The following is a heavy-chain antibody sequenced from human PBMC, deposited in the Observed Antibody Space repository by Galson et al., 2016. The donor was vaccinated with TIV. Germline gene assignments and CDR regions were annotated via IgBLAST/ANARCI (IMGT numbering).Heavy chain of an antibody. D-gene: IGHD2-2*02. CDR2: ISTSGSTI. CDR3: SKDLNRGCSSSNCYSYDYYYYGLDV. J-gene: IGHJ6*02. Sequence: SLRLSCAASGFTFSDYFMNWMRQAPGKGLEWVSYISTSGSTIYYADSVKGRITISRDRAKNSLYLQMNSLRAEDTALYYCSKDLNRGCSSSNCYSYDYYYYGLDVWGQGTTVTVSS. V-gene: IGHV3-11*01. CDR1: GFTFSDYF.